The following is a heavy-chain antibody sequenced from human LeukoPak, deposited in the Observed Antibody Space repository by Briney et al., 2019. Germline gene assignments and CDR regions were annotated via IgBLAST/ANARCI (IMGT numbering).Heavy chain of an antibody. D-gene: IGHD1-1*01. V-gene: IGHV3-30-3*01. CDR1: GFTFSSYA. CDR2: ISYDGSNK. CDR3: ARALDERGFDY. Sequence: GRSLRLSCAASGFTFSSYAMHWVRQAPGKGLEWVAVISYDGSNKYYADSVKGRFTISRDNSKNTLYLQMNSLRAEDTAVYHCARALDERGFDYWGQGTLVTVSS. J-gene: IGHJ4*02.